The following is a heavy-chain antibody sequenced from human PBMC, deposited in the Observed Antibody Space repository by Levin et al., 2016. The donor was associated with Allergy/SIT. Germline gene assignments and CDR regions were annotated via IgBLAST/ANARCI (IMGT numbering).Heavy chain of an antibody. CDR1: GFTFSSYG. J-gene: IGHJ4*02. Sequence: GESLKISCAASGFTFSSYGMHWVRQAPGKGLEWVAVISYDGSNKYYADSVKGRFTISRDNSKNTLYLQMNSLRAEDTAVYYCAKTSGSYHAHADYWGQGTLVTVSS. D-gene: IGHD1-26*01. V-gene: IGHV3-30*18. CDR3: AKTSGSYHAHADY. CDR2: ISYDGSNK.